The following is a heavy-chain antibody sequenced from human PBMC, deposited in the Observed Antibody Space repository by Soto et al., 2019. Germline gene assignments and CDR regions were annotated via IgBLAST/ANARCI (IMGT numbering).Heavy chain of an antibody. V-gene: IGHV4-39*01. CDR2: IYYSGST. Sequence: SETLSLTCTVSGGSISSSSYYWGWIRQPPGKGLEWIGSIYYSGSTYYNPSLKSRVTISVDTSKNQFSLKLSSVTAADTAVYYCASRRYDFWSGYGDYWGQGTLVTVSS. CDR3: ASRRYDFWSGYGDY. J-gene: IGHJ4*02. D-gene: IGHD3-3*01. CDR1: GGSISSSSYY.